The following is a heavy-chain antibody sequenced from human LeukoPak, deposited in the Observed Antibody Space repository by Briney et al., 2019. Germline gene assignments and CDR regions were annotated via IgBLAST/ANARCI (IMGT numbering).Heavy chain of an antibody. V-gene: IGHV3-74*01. J-gene: IGHJ4*02. Sequence: PGGSLRLSCAASGFTFSSYWRHWVRHAPGKGLVWVLCSNRDGSSTNYAASVKGRFTISRDNAKNTLYLQMNSLRAEDTAVYYCARGGDYPFDYWGQGTLVTVSS. CDR3: ARGGDYPFDY. CDR1: GFTFSSYW. D-gene: IGHD4-17*01. CDR2: SNRDGSST.